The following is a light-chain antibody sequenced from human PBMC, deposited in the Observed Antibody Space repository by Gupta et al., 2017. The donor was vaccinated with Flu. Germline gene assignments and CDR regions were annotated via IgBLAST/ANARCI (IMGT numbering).Light chain of an antibody. V-gene: IGLV3-21*02. CDR3: QVWDSNSGQYV. CDR2: DDS. CDR1: NIGRKS. J-gene: IGLJ1*01. Sequence: SYVLTQSPSVSVAPGQTARITCGGDNIGRKSVHWYQQKPGQAPVVVVYDDSDRPSGTPERLSGANSGNTATLTISRVEAGDEADYYGQVWDSNSGQYVFGTGTKVTVL.